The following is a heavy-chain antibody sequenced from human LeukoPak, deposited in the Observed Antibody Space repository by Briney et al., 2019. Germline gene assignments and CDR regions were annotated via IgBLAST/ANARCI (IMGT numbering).Heavy chain of an antibody. CDR3: ATSSDISVAGGGYFFDH. Sequence: ASVKVSCKSSGYTFTGNYMHWVRQAPGQGLEWMGWINPYSGDTGCVHKLQDRVTMTRDTSISTAYMELSSLRSDDTAVYYCATSSDISVAGGGYFFDHWGQGTLVTVSS. CDR2: INPYSGDT. D-gene: IGHD6-19*01. V-gene: IGHV1-2*02. CDR1: GYTFTGNY. J-gene: IGHJ4*02.